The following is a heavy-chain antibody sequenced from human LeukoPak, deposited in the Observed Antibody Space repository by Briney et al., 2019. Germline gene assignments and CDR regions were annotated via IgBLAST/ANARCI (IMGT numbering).Heavy chain of an antibody. CDR2: ISYDGSNK. D-gene: IGHD1-26*01. Sequence: GGSLRLSCAASGFTFSSYAMHWVRQAPGKGLEWVAVISYDGSNKYYADSVKGRFTISRDNSKNTLYLQMNSLRAEDTAVYYCAKVGAGAFDYWGQGTLVTVSS. CDR3: AKVGAGAFDY. J-gene: IGHJ4*02. CDR1: GFTFSSYA. V-gene: IGHV3-30-3*01.